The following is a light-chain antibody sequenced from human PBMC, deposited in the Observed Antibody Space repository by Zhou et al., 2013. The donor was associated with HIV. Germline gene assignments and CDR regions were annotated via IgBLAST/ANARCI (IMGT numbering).Light chain of an antibody. Sequence: EIVLTQSPDTLSLSPGQRVTLSCWSTQKIKRRSIAWYQQKPGQAPRLLIYDASSRASGIPERFSGGGYGTDFTLTISGLESEDFAVYFCQQYGATPLTFGGGTKVEI. CDR1: QKIKRRS. CDR3: QQYGATPLT. V-gene: IGKV3-20*01. CDR2: DAS. J-gene: IGKJ4*01.